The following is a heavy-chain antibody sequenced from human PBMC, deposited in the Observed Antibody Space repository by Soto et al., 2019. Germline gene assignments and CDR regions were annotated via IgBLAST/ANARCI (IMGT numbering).Heavy chain of an antibody. CDR2: IIPILGIA. CDR1: GGTFSSYT. V-gene: IGHV1-69*02. J-gene: IGHJ6*02. D-gene: IGHD2-15*01. Sequence: SVKVSCKASGGTFSSYTISWVRQAPGQGLEWMGRIIPILGIANYAQKFQGRVTITADKSTSTAYMELSSLRSEDTAVYYCATLGYCSGGSCPIFGYYGMDVWGQ. CDR3: ATLGYCSGGSCPIFGYYGMDV.